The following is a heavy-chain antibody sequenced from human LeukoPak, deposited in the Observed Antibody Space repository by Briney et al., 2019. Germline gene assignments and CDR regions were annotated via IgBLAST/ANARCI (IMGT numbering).Heavy chain of an antibody. V-gene: IGHV3-21*01. CDR1: GFTFSSYS. Sequence: GGSLRLSCAASGFTFSSYSMNWVRQAPGRGLEWVSSIRFTGSYVYYADSVKGRFTISRDDAKNLLSLQMASLRVEDTAVYYCARDPVEWELLLDYWGQGTLVTVSS. D-gene: IGHD1-26*01. CDR2: IRFTGSYV. J-gene: IGHJ4*02. CDR3: ARDPVEWELLLDY.